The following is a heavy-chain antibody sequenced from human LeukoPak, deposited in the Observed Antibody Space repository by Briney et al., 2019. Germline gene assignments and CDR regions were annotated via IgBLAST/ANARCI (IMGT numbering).Heavy chain of an antibody. Sequence: PSETLSLTCTVSGGSIRISNYYWAWIRQSPGKGLEWIGHIYYGGEVDYHHSIKSRVTISIDTSRNQFSLKMTSVSAADTAFYYCARTTQWLADYWGQGILVTVSS. CDR2: IYYGGEV. J-gene: IGHJ4*02. D-gene: IGHD6-19*01. V-gene: IGHV4-39*07. CDR3: ARTTQWLADY. CDR1: GGSIRISNYY.